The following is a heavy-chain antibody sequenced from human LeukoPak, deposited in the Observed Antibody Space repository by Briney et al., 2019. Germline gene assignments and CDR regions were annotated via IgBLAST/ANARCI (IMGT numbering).Heavy chain of an antibody. J-gene: IGHJ3*02. V-gene: IGHV3-9*01. Sequence: GRSLRLSCAASGFNFDDYAMHWVRQAPGKGLEWVAGISWNSGSIGYADSVKGRFTISRDNAKNSLYLQMNSQRAEDTAIYYCARDQGALDIWGQGTMVTVSS. CDR2: ISWNSGSI. CDR1: GFNFDDYA. CDR3: ARDQGALDI.